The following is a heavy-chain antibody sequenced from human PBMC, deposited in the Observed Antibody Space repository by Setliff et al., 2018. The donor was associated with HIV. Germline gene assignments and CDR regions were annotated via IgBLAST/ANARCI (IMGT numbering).Heavy chain of an antibody. V-gene: IGHV4-4*07. Sequence: SSETLSLTCTVSGGSISTYYWSWIRQPAGKGLEWIGRIYSNGRTTHNPSLKSRVTISRDTSENQFSLRLSSVTAADTAVYYCARGSYTVRIDYWGQGTRVTVSS. CDR2: IYSNGRT. J-gene: IGHJ4*02. D-gene: IGHD3-10*01. CDR3: ARGSYTVRIDY. CDR1: GGSISTYY.